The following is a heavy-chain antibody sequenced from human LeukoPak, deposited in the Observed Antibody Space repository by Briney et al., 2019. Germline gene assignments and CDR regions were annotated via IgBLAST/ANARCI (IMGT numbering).Heavy chain of an antibody. CDR2: ISGSGGST. D-gene: IGHD4-11*01. J-gene: IGHJ3*02. Sequence: PGGSLRLSCAASGFTFSSYAMSWVRQAPGKGLEWVSAISGSGGSTYYADSVKGRFTISRDNSKNTLYLQMNSLRAEDTAVYYCARLPPRTTVSLDDAFDIWGQGTMVTVSS. CDR1: GFTFSSYA. CDR3: ARLPPRTTVSLDDAFDI. V-gene: IGHV3-23*01.